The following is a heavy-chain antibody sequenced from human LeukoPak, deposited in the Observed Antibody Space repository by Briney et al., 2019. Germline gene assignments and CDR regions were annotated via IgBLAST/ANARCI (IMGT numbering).Heavy chain of an antibody. J-gene: IGHJ2*01. Sequence: PGGSLRPSCAASGFTVSSNYMNWVRQAPGKGLEWVSVIYSGGSTYYADSVRGRFTISRDNSKNTLYLQMNSLRAEDTAVYYCARDRRYSSSFWYFDLWGRGTLVTVSS. V-gene: IGHV3-66*01. CDR2: IYSGGST. D-gene: IGHD6-6*01. CDR1: GFTVSSNY. CDR3: ARDRRYSSSFWYFDL.